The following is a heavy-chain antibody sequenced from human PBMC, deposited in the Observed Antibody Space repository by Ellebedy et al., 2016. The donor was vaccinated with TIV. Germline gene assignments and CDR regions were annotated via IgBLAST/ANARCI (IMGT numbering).Heavy chain of an antibody. J-gene: IGHJ5*02. CDR2: VYYTGKV. CDR3: ARDNWFNP. Sequence: SETLSLXXTVSGDSMSTYYWNWIRQSPGKGLEWIGSVYYTGKVDYNHSLRGRVTISVDPSKNQFSLKLTSVTAADTAMYYCARDNWFNPWGQGTLVTVSS. V-gene: IGHV4-59*13. CDR1: GDSMSTYY.